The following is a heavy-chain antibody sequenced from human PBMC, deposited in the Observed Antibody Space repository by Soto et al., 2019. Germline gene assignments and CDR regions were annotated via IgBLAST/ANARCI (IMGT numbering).Heavy chain of an antibody. CDR1: GGTFNNYA. D-gene: IGHD2-8*02. J-gene: IGHJ4*02. Sequence: QVQLVQSGAEVKRAESSMKVSCKPSGGTFNNYAINWVRQAPGQGLEWMGAIIPISGTTKYAQKFQGRVTITADKSTSTVYMDLSSLRSEDTAVYYCARWGGLSCSGAVCFKKPFDYWGQGTLVTVSS. CDR3: ARWGGLSCSGAVCFKKPFDY. V-gene: IGHV1-69*06. CDR2: IIPISGTT.